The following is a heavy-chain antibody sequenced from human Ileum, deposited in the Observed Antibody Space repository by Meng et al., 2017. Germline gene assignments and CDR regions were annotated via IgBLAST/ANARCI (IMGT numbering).Heavy chain of an antibody. CDR3: VRNDYCSGGTCYPHFDY. Sequence: VRCKGLGQRLGTPSGTVALTVAVPGGYINSYVCWSWVRQAPGKGLQWIGEIYPGGSINYNPSLKSRVTISADTSKNQFSLSLDSVTAADTAVYYCVRNDYCSGGTCYPHFDYWGQGTLVTVSS. CDR1: GGYINSYVC. CDR2: IYPGGSI. J-gene: IGHJ4*02. V-gene: IGHV4-4*02. D-gene: IGHD2-15*01.